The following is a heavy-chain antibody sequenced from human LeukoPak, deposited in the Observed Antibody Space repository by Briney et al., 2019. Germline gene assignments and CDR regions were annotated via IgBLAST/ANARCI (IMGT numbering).Heavy chain of an antibody. CDR1: GFIVSTNY. D-gene: IGHD3-3*01. J-gene: IGHJ6*02. CDR3: ARDRFNGMDV. V-gene: IGHV3-66*01. CDR2: IYSDGST. Sequence: GGSLRLSCAASGFIVSTNYMTWVRQAPRKGLEWVSIIYSDGSTYYADSVKGRFTISIDNSKNTLYLRMNSLGAEDTAVYYCARDRFNGMDVWGQGTTVTVSS.